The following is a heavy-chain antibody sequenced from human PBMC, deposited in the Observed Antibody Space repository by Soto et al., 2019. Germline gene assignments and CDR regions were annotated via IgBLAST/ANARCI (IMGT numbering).Heavy chain of an antibody. V-gene: IGHV5-10-1*01. CDR2: IDPSDSQT. Sequence: GESLKISCKGSGYSFAGYWITWVRQKPGKGLEWMGRIDPSDSQTYYSPSFRGHVTISVTKSITTVFLQRSSLRASDTAMYYCTRQIYDSDTGPNFQYYFDSWGQGTPVTVSS. CDR1: GYSFAGYW. CDR3: TRQIYDSDTGPNFQYYFDS. J-gene: IGHJ4*02. D-gene: IGHD3-22*01.